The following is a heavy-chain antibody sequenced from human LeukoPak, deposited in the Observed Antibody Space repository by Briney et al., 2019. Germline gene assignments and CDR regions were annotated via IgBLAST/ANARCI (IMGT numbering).Heavy chain of an antibody. J-gene: IGHJ5*02. CDR1: GGSIRSSNYY. Sequence: PSETLSLTCTVSGGSIRSSNYYWGWIRQPPGKGLECIGTIYHSGSTYYNPSLKSRVTISVDTSKNQFSLKLNSVTAADTAVYYCARIYSSSWFLNWFDPWGQGTLVTVSS. CDR2: IYHSGST. V-gene: IGHV4-39*07. D-gene: IGHD6-13*01. CDR3: ARIYSSSWFLNWFDP.